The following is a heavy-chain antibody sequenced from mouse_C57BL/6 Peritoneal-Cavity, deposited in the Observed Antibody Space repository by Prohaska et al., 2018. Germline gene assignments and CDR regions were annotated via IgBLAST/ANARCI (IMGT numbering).Heavy chain of an antibody. V-gene: IGHV9-3*01. D-gene: IGHD1-1*01. J-gene: IGHJ2*01. CDR1: GYTFTTYG. CDR2: INTYYGVP. Sequence: QIQLVQSGPELKKPGETVKISCKASGYTFTTYGMSWVKQAPGKGLKWMGWINTYYGVPTYADDFKGRFAFALETSASTAYLQINNLKNEETATYFCARGFITTVVRLDYWGQGTTLTVSS. CDR3: ARGFITTVVRLDY.